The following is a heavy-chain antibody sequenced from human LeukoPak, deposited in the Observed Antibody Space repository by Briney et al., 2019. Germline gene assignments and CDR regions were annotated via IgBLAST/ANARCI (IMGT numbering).Heavy chain of an antibody. CDR3: ARSLRAAAGNAFDI. Sequence: SETLSLTCTVSGYSISSGYYWGWIRQPPGRGLEWIGSIYYSGSTYYNPSLKSRVTISVDTSKNQFSLKLSSVTAADTAVYYCARSLRAAAGNAFDIWGQGTMVTVSS. CDR2: IYYSGST. V-gene: IGHV4-38-2*02. D-gene: IGHD6-13*01. J-gene: IGHJ3*02. CDR1: GYSISSGYY.